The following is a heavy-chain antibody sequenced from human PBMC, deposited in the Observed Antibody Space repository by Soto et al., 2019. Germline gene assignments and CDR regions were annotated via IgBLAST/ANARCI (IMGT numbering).Heavy chain of an antibody. CDR2: ISGSGGGT. Sequence: SLRLSCAASGFTFSSYAMSWVRQPPGKGLEWVSAISGSGGGTYYAESVKGRFTISRDNSKNMLYLQMNSVRAEDTAVYYWEKDYYDSSGYSYFDYWGQGTQVSVDS. CDR3: EKDYYDSSGYSYFDY. J-gene: IGHJ4*02. V-gene: IGHV3-23*01. CDR1: GFTFSSYA. D-gene: IGHD3-22*01.